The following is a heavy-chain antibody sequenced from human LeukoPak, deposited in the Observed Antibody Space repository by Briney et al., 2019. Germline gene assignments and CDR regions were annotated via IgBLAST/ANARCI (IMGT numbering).Heavy chain of an antibody. Sequence: SETLSLTCAVYGGSFSGYYWSWIRQPPGKGLEWTGEINHSGSTNYNPSLKSRVTISVDTSKNQFSLKLSSVTAADTAVYYCARRGRGYYYYYMDVWGKGTTVTVSS. V-gene: IGHV4-34*01. CDR1: GGSFSGYY. D-gene: IGHD1-26*01. CDR3: ARRGRGYYYYYMDV. J-gene: IGHJ6*03. CDR2: INHSGST.